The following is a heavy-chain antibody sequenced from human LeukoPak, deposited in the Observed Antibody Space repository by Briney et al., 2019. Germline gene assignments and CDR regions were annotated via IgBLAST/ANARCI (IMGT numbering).Heavy chain of an antibody. CDR3: ATHRYNWNLDY. J-gene: IGHJ4*02. V-gene: IGHV4-39*06. CDR2: IYYSGIT. Sequence: SETLSLTCTVSGDSISSNSYYWGWIRQPPGKGLGWIGNIYYSGITYYNPSLKSRVTISVDTSKNQFPLKLSSVTAADTAVYYCATHRYNWNLDYWGQGTLVTVSS. D-gene: IGHD1-20*01. CDR1: GDSISSNSYY.